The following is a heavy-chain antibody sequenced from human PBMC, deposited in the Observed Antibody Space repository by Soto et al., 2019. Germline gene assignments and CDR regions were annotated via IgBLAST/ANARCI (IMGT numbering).Heavy chain of an antibody. CDR1: GDSISSSNSH. J-gene: IGHJ3*02. D-gene: IGHD3-3*02. Sequence: SETLSLTCIVSGDSISSSNSHWGWTRQPPGKGLEYIGSVYYGGAIFYSGNIYYNPSLKSRVTISVDTSKNQFSLRLSSVTAADTGVYYCVRYDRINMKPYSPEGFHIWGQGTMVTVSS. CDR2: VYYGGAIFYSGNI. V-gene: IGHV4-39*01. CDR3: VRYDRINMKPYSPEGFHI.